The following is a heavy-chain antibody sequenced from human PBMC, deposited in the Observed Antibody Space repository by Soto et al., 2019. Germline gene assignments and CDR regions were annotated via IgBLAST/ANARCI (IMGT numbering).Heavy chain of an antibody. CDR2: IYWDDDK. Sequence: QITLKESGPTLVKPTQTLTLTCTFSGFSLSTRGVGVGWIRQPPGKALEWLALIYWDDDKRYSPSLKSRLTITKDTSKNQVVLTLTTVAPVDTGTYYCARDSTDWYGFDYWGQGALVTVSS. CDR3: ARDSTDWYGFDY. D-gene: IGHD6-19*01. J-gene: IGHJ4*02. V-gene: IGHV2-5*02. CDR1: GFSLSTRGVG.